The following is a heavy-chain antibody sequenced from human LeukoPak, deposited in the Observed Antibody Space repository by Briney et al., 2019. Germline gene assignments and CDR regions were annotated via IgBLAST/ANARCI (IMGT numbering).Heavy chain of an antibody. J-gene: IGHJ6*03. CDR2: INHSGST. CDR3: ARGMATRKRQYYYYYMDV. D-gene: IGHD5-12*01. Sequence: SETLSLTCAVYVGSFSVYYWSWIRQPPGKGLEWIGEINHSGSTNYNPSLKSRVTILVDTSKNQFSLKLSSVTAADTAVYYCARGMATRKRQYYYYYMDVWGKGTTVTVSS. CDR1: VGSFSVYY. V-gene: IGHV4-34*01.